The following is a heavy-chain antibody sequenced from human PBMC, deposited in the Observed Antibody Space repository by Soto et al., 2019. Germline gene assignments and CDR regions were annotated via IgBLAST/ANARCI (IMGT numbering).Heavy chain of an antibody. CDR3: ARGAVVVTNYYFDH. CDR1: GGTFSKYA. V-gene: IGHV1-69*14. J-gene: IGHJ4*02. D-gene: IGHD2-21*01. CDR2: ILPIYSTRNYA. Sequence: QDQLVQSGAEVRKPGSSVKVSCKASGGTFSKYAISWVRQAPGQGPEWMGGILPIYSTRNYANYAQKFQGRVTITADTSTNTAYMELSGLKSEDTAVYYCARGAVVVTNYYFDHWGQGTLVTVAS.